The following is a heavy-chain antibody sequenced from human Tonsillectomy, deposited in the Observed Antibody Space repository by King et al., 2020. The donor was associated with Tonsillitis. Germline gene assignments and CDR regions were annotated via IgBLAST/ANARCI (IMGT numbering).Heavy chain of an antibody. CDR3: QSGSIWGIHY. CDR1: GFTFTDAY. D-gene: IGHD3-16*01. CDR2: IISNTDGGTT. Sequence: LVESGGGLVKPGGSLRLSCAASGFTFTDAYMNWVRQAPGKGLEWVGRIISNTDGGTTEYAAPVKRRFSISRDDSKSTLYLQINSLKIEDTAFYYCQSGSIWGIHYWGQGALVTVSS. J-gene: IGHJ4*02. V-gene: IGHV3-15*07.